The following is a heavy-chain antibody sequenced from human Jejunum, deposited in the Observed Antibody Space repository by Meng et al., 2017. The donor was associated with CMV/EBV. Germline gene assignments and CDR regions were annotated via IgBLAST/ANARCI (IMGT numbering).Heavy chain of an antibody. D-gene: IGHD1-7*01. J-gene: IGHJ5*02. V-gene: IGHV3-48*03. Sequence: ASGFTLTDHEMNWVRQAPGRGLEWVSYISHSGTTKNYADSVRGRFTISRDTATNSVYLQMDTLRAEDTALYYCTRGSNWNWNWFDPWGQGTLVTVSS. CDR2: ISHSGTTK. CDR3: TRGSNWNWNWFDP. CDR1: GFTLTDHE.